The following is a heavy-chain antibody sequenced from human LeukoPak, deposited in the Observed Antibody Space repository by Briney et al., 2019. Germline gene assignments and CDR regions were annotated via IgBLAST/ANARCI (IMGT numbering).Heavy chain of an antibody. CDR2: MNPNSGNT. CDR1: GYTVTSYD. Sequence: ASVKVSCKASGYTVTSYDINWVRQATGQGLEWMGWMNPNSGNTGYAQKLQGRVTMTTDTSTSTAYMELRSLRSDDTAVYYCARGYYYDSSGYYYLSDAFDIWGQGTMVTVSS. D-gene: IGHD3-22*01. J-gene: IGHJ3*02. CDR3: ARGYYYDSSGYYYLSDAFDI. V-gene: IGHV1-8*01.